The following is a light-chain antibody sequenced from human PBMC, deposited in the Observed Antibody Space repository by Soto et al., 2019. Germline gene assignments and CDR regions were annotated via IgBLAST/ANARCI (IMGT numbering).Light chain of an antibody. V-gene: IGKV2-24*01. Sequence: VLTQTPLSSPVTLGQPASISCRSSQSLVYSDGNTYLSWLQQRPGQPPRLLIYQISNRFSGVPDRFSGSGAETDFTLKISRVEAEDVGVYYCMQFTHFPRTFGQGTKVEIK. CDR1: QSLVYSDGNTY. J-gene: IGKJ1*01. CDR3: MQFTHFPRT. CDR2: QIS.